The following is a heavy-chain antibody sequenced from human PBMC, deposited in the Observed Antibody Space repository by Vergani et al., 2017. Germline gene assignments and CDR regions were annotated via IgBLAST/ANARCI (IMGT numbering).Heavy chain of an antibody. Sequence: QVQLQESGPGLVKPSQTLALTCTVSGGSISSGGYYWSWIRPHPGKGLDWIGHIFQSGGPDYNASLKSRVNISLDKSQSHFSLSLSSVTAADTAVYYCVRRNNVVRETDYLDYWGQGILVTVSS. CDR1: GGSISSGGYY. CDR3: VRRNNVVRETDYLDY. J-gene: IGHJ4*02. V-gene: IGHV4-31*09. CDR2: IFQSGGP. D-gene: IGHD3-10*01.